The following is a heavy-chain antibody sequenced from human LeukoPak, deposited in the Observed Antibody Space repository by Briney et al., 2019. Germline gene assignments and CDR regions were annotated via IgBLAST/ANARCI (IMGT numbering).Heavy chain of an antibody. V-gene: IGHV1-69*13. CDR2: IIPIFGTA. J-gene: IGHJ4*02. CDR3: ARGGNSYYDFWSGYTDGDY. D-gene: IGHD3-3*01. CDR1: GGTFSSYA. Sequence: GASVKVSCKASGGTFSSYAISWVRQAPGQGLEWMGGIIPIFGTANYAQKFQGRVTITADESTSTAYMELSSLRSEDTAVYYCARGGNSYYDFWSGYTDGDYWGQGTPVTVSS.